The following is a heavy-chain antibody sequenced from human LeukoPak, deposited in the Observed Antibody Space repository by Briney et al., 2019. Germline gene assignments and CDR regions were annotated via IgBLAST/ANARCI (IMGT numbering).Heavy chain of an antibody. J-gene: IGHJ4*02. Sequence: GASLRLSCAASGFPFSNYAMSWVRQAPGKGLECVSAIVGNGGATYYADSVKGRFTISRDNSKNTLYLQMSTLRAEDTAVYFCAKWGDYDGLTGYYVSDYWGQGTLVTVSS. V-gene: IGHV3-23*01. D-gene: IGHD3-9*01. CDR1: GFPFSNYA. CDR3: AKWGDYDGLTGYYVSDY. CDR2: IVGNGGAT.